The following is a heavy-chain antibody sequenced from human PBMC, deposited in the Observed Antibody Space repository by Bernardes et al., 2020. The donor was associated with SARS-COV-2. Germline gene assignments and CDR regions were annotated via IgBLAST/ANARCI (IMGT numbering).Heavy chain of an antibody. J-gene: IGHJ4*02. CDR1: GVTLSSNT. D-gene: IGHD5-12*01. CDR3: AKEIRGFSGYDF. V-gene: IGHV3-21*01. Sequence: GGSLRLSCAASGVTLSSNTMDWVRQAPGKGLEWVASIGSSGVHTFYADSVTGRFTISRDNAKNSLYLQMNSLRADDTAVYFCAKEIRGFSGYDFWGQGTPVTVSS. CDR2: IGSSGVHT.